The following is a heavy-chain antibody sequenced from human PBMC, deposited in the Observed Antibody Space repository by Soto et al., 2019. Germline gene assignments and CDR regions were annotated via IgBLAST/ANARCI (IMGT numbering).Heavy chain of an antibody. CDR3: ARLISSLGYYYYYYMDV. CDR1: GGSISSSSYY. D-gene: IGHD6-6*01. Sequence: SETLSLTCTVSGGSISSSSYYWGWIRQPPGKGLEWIGSIYYSGSTYYNPSLKSRVTISVDTSKNQFSLKLSSVTAADTAVYNCARLISSLGYYYYYYMDVWGKGTTVTVSS. V-gene: IGHV4-39*01. J-gene: IGHJ6*03. CDR2: IYYSGST.